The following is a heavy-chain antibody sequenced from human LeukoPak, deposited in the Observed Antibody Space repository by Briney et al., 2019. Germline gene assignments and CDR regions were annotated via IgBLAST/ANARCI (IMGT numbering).Heavy chain of an antibody. J-gene: IGHJ4*02. V-gene: IGHV4-4*07. D-gene: IGHD2-2*02. CDR1: GGCISSYY. CDR3: ARDIVVVPAAIGGLRYLDWSPGD. CDR2: IYTSGST. Sequence: SSETLSLTCTVSGGCISSYYWSWIRQPAGKGLEWIGRIYTSGSTNYNPSLKSRVTISVDTSKNQFSLKLSSVTAADTAVYYCARDIVVVPAAIGGLRYLDWSPGDWGQGTLVTVSS.